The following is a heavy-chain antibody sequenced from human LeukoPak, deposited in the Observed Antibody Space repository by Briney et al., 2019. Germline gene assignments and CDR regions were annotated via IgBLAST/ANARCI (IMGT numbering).Heavy chain of an antibody. J-gene: IGHJ5*01. D-gene: IGHD3-16*02. CDR2: IGPKNGDT. V-gene: IGHV1-2*02. CDR1: GYVFTSYS. CDR3: AISYMIRGLINRYDS. Sequence: ASVKVSCKASGYVFTSYSISWVRQAPGQGLEWMGCIGPKNGDTNYAQKFQARVIVTRDTSSSTAYIELNRLTSDDTAIYYCAISYMIRGLINRYDSWGHGTLVTVSS.